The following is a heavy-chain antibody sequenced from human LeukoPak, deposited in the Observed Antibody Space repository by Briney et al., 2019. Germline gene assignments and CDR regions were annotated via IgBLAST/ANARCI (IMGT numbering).Heavy chain of an antibody. Sequence: SETLSLTCAVYGGSFSGYYWSWIRPPPGKGREGLGKINHSGSTNYNPSLKSRVTISVDTSNNQFSLKLSSVTAADTAVYYCARVLGYCSGGSCYSNWFDPWGQGPLVTVSS. V-gene: IGHV4-34*01. CDR1: GGSFSGYY. D-gene: IGHD2-15*01. J-gene: IGHJ5*02. CDR2: INHSGST. CDR3: ARVLGYCSGGSCYSNWFDP.